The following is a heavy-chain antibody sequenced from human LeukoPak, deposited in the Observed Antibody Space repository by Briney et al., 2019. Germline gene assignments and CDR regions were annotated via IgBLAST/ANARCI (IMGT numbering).Heavy chain of an antibody. D-gene: IGHD5-18*01. CDR2: TTGSGGST. CDR1: GFTFSSYA. V-gene: IGHV3-23*01. J-gene: IGHJ4*02. CDR3: AKLGGYSYVYYFDY. Sequence: GGSLRLSCAASGFTFSSYAMSWVRQAPGKGLEWVSVTTGSGGSTYYADSVMGRFTISRDESKNTLYLQMNSLRPDDTAVYYCAKLGGYSYVYYFDYWGQGTLVTVSS.